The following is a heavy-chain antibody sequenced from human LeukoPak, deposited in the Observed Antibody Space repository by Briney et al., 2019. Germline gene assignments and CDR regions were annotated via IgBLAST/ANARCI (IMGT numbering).Heavy chain of an antibody. Sequence: PGGSLRLSCAASGFTVSSNYMSWVRQAPGKGLEWVSVIYSGGSTYYADSVKGRFTISRDNSKNTLYLQMNSLRAEDTAVYYCAKVLDSGEFSFDYWGQGTLVTVSS. J-gene: IGHJ4*02. CDR3: AKVLDSGEFSFDY. CDR1: GFTVSSNY. V-gene: IGHV3-53*01. D-gene: IGHD3-10*01. CDR2: IYSGGST.